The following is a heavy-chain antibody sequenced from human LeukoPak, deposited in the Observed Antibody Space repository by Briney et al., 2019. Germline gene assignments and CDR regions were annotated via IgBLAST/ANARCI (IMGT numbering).Heavy chain of an antibody. V-gene: IGHV1-2*02. Sequence: ASVKVSCKASGYTFTSYYMHWVRQAPGQGLEWMGWINPNSGGTNYAQKFQGRVTMTRDTSISTAYMELSRLRSDDTAVYYCARDLLRYCSGGSCTNNYYGMDVWGQGTTVTVSS. CDR1: GYTFTSYY. CDR2: INPNSGGT. D-gene: IGHD2-15*01. CDR3: ARDLLRYCSGGSCTNNYYGMDV. J-gene: IGHJ6*02.